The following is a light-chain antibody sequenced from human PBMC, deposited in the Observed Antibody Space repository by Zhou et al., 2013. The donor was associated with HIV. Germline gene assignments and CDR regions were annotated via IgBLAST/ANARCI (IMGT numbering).Light chain of an antibody. CDR2: AAS. CDR3: QKYNSAPCS. CDR1: QSVSSN. J-gene: IGKJ2*04. Sequence: MTQSPATLSVSPGERATLSCRASQSVSSNLAWYQQKPGKVPKLLIYAASTLQSGVPSRFSGSGSGTDFTLTISSLQPEDVATYYCQKYNSAPCSFGQGTKLEIK. V-gene: IGKV1-27*01.